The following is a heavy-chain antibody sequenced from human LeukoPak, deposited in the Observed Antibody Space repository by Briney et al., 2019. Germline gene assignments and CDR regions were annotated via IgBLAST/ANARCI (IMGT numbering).Heavy chain of an antibody. CDR2: ISSSSSYI. J-gene: IGHJ4*02. CDR1: GFTFSTYT. CDR3: ARALRTFAGYAGSKYFDY. Sequence: GGSLRLSCAASGFTFSTYTMNWVRQAPGKGLEWVSSISSSSSYIYYADSVKGRFTISRDNAKNSLYLQMNSLRAEDTAVYYCARALRTFAGYAGSKYFDYWGQGTLVTVSS. D-gene: IGHD3-16*01. V-gene: IGHV3-21*01.